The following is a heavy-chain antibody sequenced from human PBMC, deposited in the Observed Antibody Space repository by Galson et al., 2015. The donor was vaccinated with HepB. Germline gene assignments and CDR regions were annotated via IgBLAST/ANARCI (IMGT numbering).Heavy chain of an antibody. CDR3: ARLAAGSYYDSSGYYFYDY. CDR2: IYYSGST. V-gene: IGHV4-39*01. CDR1: GGSISSSSYY. D-gene: IGHD3-22*01. J-gene: IGHJ4*02. Sequence: ETLSLTCTVSGGSISSSSYYWGWIRQPPGKGLEWIGSIYYSGSTYYNPSLKSRVTISLDTSKNQFSLKLSSVTAADTAVYYCARLAAGSYYDSSGYYFYDYWGQGTLVTVSS.